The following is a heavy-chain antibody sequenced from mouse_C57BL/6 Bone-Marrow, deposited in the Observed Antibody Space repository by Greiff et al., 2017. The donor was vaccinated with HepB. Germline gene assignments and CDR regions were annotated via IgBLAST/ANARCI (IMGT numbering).Heavy chain of an antibody. CDR3: TTWGGYYFDY. CDR1: GFNIKDDY. CDR2: IDPENGDT. J-gene: IGHJ2*01. Sequence: DVQLQESGAELVRPGASVKLSCTASGFNIKDDYMHWVKQRPEQGLEWIGWIDPENGDTEYASKFQGKATITADTPSNTAYLQLSSLTSEDTAVYYRTTWGGYYFDYWGQGTTLTVSS. V-gene: IGHV14-4*01.